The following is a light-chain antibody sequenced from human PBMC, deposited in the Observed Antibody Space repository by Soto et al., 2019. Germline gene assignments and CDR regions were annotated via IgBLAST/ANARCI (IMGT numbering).Light chain of an antibody. Sequence: EIVLTQSPATLSLSPGARAPLSCRASQSVSSYLAWYQQKPGQAPRLLMYGASSRATGIPDRFSGSGSGTDFTLTISSLEPEDFAVYYCQQYDISPWTFGQGTKVDIK. J-gene: IGKJ1*01. CDR1: QSVSSY. V-gene: IGKV3-11*01. CDR2: GAS. CDR3: QQYDISPWT.